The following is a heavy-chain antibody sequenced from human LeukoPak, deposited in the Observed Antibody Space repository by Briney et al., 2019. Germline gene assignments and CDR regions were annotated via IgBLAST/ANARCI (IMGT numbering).Heavy chain of an antibody. J-gene: IGHJ4*02. CDR3: ARDSPRPRDPVPRYRFDY. V-gene: IGHV3-48*01. CDR1: GFTFSSYS. D-gene: IGHD5-12*01. Sequence: HPGGSLRLSCAASGFTFSSYSMNWVRQAPGKGLEWVSYISSSSSTIYYADSVKGRFTISRDNAKNSLYLQMNSLRAEDTAVYYCARDSPRPRDPVPRYRFDYWGQGTLVTVSS. CDR2: ISSSSSTI.